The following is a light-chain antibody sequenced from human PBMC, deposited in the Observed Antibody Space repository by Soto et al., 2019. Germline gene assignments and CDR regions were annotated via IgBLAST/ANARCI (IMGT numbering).Light chain of an antibody. V-gene: IGKV3-15*01. CDR1: QSISSK. CDR2: GAS. Sequence: EIVMTQSPATLSVSPGERATLSCRASQSISSKVGWYQQKPGQAPRLLIYGASTRATGVPPRFSGSGSGTEFTLHISSLQSEDFAVDYCQQYNIWSSITFGQGTRLEIK. CDR3: QQYNIWSSIT. J-gene: IGKJ5*01.